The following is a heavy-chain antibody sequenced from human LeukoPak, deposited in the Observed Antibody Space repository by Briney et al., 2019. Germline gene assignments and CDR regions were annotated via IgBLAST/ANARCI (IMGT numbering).Heavy chain of an antibody. CDR1: GFSLSTSGVG. D-gene: IGHD3-22*01. CDR2: IYWNDDK. V-gene: IGHV2-5*01. J-gene: IGHJ4*02. CDR3: AHAQEGGYYYSLYYFDY. Sequence: SGPTLVNPTQTLTLTCTFSGFSLSTSGVGVGWIRQPPGKALEWLALIYWNDDKRYSPSLKSRLTITKDTSKTQVVLTMTNMDPVDTATYYCAHAQEGGYYYSLYYFDYWGQGTLVTVSS.